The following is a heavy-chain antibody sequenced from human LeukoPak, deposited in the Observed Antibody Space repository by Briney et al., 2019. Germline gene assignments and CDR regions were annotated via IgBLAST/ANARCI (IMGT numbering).Heavy chain of an antibody. J-gene: IGHJ4*02. CDR3: VKSPGSGWPV. CDR2: IYSDGSRT. CDR1: GFTFSSFA. V-gene: IGHV3-64D*06. Sequence: GGSPRLSCAASGFTFSSFAMHWVRQAPGKGLEYLSAIYSDGSRTYYADSVKGRFTISRDNSKNTLYFEMSSLRVEDTAVYYCVKSPGSGWPVWGQGTLLTVSS. D-gene: IGHD6-19*01.